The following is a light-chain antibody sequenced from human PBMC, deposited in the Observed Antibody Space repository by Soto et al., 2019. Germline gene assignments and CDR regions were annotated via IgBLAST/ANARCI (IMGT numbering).Light chain of an antibody. Sequence: AIQITHSPSSLSASFRERVTRRFRASQVIGNDLAWYQQKPGKAPRLLIFAASNLQSGVPSRLSGSGSGTDFTLTISRLQPEDFATYYCLQFYNFSWTFGQGTKVDI. CDR3: LQFYNFSWT. V-gene: IGKV1-6*01. J-gene: IGKJ1*01. CDR1: QVIGND. CDR2: AAS.